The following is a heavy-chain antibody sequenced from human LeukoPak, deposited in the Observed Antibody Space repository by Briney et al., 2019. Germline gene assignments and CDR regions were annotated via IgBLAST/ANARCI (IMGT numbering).Heavy chain of an antibody. CDR2: INTNTGNP. CDR1: GYTFASSA. J-gene: IGHJ4*02. CDR3: ATDLKKGDSGCFDY. V-gene: IGHV7-4-1*02. Sequence: ASVKVSCKASGYTFASSALNWVRQAPGQGLEWMGWINTNTGNPTYAQGFTGRFVFSLDTSVSTAYLHISSLEAEDTAIYYCATDLKKGDSGCFDYWGQGTLVTVSS. D-gene: IGHD6-19*01.